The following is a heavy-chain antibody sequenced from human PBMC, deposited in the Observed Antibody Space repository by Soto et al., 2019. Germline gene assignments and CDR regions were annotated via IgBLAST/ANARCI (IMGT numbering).Heavy chain of an antibody. CDR3: ARSTGSGSYYLRPLFVY. CDR1: GGSISSGCYY. J-gene: IGHJ4*02. CDR2: IYYSGST. Sequence: SETLSLTCTVSGGSISSGCYYWSWIRQHPGKGLEWIGYIYYSGSTYYNPSLKSRVTISVDTSKNQFSLKLSSVTAADTAVYYCARSTGSGSYYLRPLFVYWGQGTLVTVSS. V-gene: IGHV4-31*03. D-gene: IGHD3-10*01.